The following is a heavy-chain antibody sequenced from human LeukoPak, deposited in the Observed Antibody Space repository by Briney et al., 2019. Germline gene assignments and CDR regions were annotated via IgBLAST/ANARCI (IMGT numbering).Heavy chain of an antibody. J-gene: IGHJ4*02. CDR2: IYYSGST. V-gene: IGHV4-39*01. CDR3: ARQSYDSSGYYYFDY. CDR1: GGSISSSGHY. D-gene: IGHD3-22*01. Sequence: SETLSLTCTVSGGSISSSGHYWGWIRQPPGKGLEWIGSIYYSGSTYYNPSLKSRVTILVDTSKNQFSLKLSSVTAADTAVYYCARQSYDSSGYYYFDYWGQGTLVTVSS.